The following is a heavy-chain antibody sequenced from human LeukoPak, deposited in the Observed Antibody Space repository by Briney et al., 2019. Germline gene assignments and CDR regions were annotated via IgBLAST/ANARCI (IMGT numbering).Heavy chain of an antibody. D-gene: IGHD3-3*01. CDR3: ARSLAPGSGYTYYYYYYMDV. CDR1: GGSISSHY. Sequence: KPPETLSLTCTVSGGSISSHYWSWIRQPPGKGLEWIGYIYYSGSTNYNPSLKSRVTISVDTSKNQFSLKLSSVTAADTAVYYCARSLAPGSGYTYYYYYYMDVWGKGTTVTVSS. CDR2: IYYSGST. V-gene: IGHV4-59*11. J-gene: IGHJ6*03.